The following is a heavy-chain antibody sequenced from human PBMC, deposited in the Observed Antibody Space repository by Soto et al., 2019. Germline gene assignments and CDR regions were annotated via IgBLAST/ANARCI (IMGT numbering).Heavy chain of an antibody. V-gene: IGHV3-23*01. CDR1: GFIFRSYA. CDR2: ISDGGGST. CDR3: ARDHNYYDSSAPAFDI. Sequence: GGSLRLSCAASGFIFRSYAMSWVRQAPGKGLEWVSAISDGGGSTYYVDSVKGRFTISRDNSKNTLYLQMNSLRAEDTAVYYCARDHNYYDSSAPAFDIWGQGTMVTVSS. J-gene: IGHJ3*02. D-gene: IGHD3-22*01.